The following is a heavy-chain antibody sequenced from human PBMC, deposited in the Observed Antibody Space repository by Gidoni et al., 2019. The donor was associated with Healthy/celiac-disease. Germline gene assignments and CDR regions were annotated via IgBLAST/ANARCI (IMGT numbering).Heavy chain of an antibody. Sequence: EVQLVESGGGLVKPGGSLRLSCAASGFTVSNAWMSWVRQAPGKGLEWVGRIKSKTDGGTTDYAAPVKGRFTISRDDSKNTLYLQMNSLKTEDTAVYYCTTVLYGDYLWWFDPWGQGTLVTVSS. CDR3: TTVLYGDYLWWFDP. V-gene: IGHV3-15*01. CDR2: IKSKTDGGTT. CDR1: GFTVSNAW. J-gene: IGHJ5*02. D-gene: IGHD4-17*01.